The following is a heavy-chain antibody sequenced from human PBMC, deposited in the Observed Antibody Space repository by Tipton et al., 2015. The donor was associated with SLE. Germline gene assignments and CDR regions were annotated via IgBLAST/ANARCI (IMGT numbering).Heavy chain of an antibody. CDR2: IYYSGNT. J-gene: IGHJ5*02. D-gene: IGHD5-24*01. CDR1: GDSISRSRSSSYY. V-gene: IGHV4-39*07. CDR3: ARMRGGYNAHH. Sequence: TLSLTCNVSGDSISRSRSSSYYWGWIREPPGKGLEWIGSIYYSGNTYYNPSVRSRVSISLDTSKNQFSLKVKSVTTADTAVYYCARMRGGYNAHHWGQGILVTVSS.